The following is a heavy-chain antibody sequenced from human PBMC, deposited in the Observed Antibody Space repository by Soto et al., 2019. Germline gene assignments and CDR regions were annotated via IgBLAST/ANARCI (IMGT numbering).Heavy chain of an antibody. CDR1: GGTFSSYA. V-gene: IGHV1-69*01. D-gene: IGHD6-13*01. Sequence: QVQLVQSGAEVKKPGSSVRVSCKASGGTFSSYAISWVRQAPGQGLEWMGGIIPIFGTENYAQKFQGRVTITADESKSTADIELSSLISEDTSVYYCARDRIAGSKYYYCMDVWGQCTTGTVSS. CDR2: IIPIFGTE. J-gene: IGHJ6*02. CDR3: ARDRIAGSKYYYCMDV.